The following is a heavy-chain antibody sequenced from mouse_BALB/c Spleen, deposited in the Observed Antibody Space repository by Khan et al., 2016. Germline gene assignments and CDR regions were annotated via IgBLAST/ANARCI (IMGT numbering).Heavy chain of an antibody. V-gene: IGHV1-69*02. J-gene: IGHJ3*01. CDR2: IFPSDSYT. D-gene: IGHD2-4*01. CDR1: GYTFTSYW. Sequence: QVQLQQPGAELVRPGASVKLSCTASGYTFTSYWINWMKQRPGQGLEWIGNIFPSDSYTNYNQKFKDKATLTVDKSSSTAYMQLSSPTSEDSAIYYGTRGESTMIRGFADWGQGTLVTV. CDR3: TRGESTMIRGFAD.